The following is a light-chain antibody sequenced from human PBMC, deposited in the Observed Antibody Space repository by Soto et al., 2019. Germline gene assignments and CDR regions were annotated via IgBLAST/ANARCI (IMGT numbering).Light chain of an antibody. CDR3: QHYHNLPLT. CDR1: QDITNS. Sequence: IQMTQSPSSLSASVGDRVTITCQANQDITNSLNWYQQIPGKAPKLLIYGASNLVRGVPSRFSGRGSGTAFTFTISSLQPEDIATYYCQHYHNLPLTFGGGTKVEIK. V-gene: IGKV1-33*01. CDR2: GAS. J-gene: IGKJ4*01.